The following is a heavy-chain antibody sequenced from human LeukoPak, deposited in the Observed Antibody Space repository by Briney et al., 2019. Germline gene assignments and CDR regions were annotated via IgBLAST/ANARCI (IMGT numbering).Heavy chain of an antibody. V-gene: IGHV1-8*01. CDR1: GYTFTSYD. J-gene: IGHJ6*02. CDR3: ARNYYGSGISGMDV. Sequence: ASVKVSCKASGYTFTSYDINWVRQATGQGLEWMGWMNPNSGNTGYAQKFQGRVTMTRNTSISTAYMELSSLRSEDTAVYYCARNYYGSGISGMDVWGQGTTVTVSS. D-gene: IGHD3-10*01. CDR2: MNPNSGNT.